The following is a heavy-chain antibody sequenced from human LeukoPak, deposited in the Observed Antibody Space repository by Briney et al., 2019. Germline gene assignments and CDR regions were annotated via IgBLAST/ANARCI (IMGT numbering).Heavy chain of an antibody. CDR3: ARDWRPSGSFSLFDY. CDR2: ISAYNGNT. Sequence: ASVKVSCKASGYTFTSYGISWVRQAPGQGLEWMGWISAYNGNTNYAQKLQGRVTMTTDTSTSTAYMELRSLRSDDTAVYYCARDWRPSGSFSLFDYWGQGTLVTVPS. D-gene: IGHD1-26*01. CDR1: GYTFTSYG. V-gene: IGHV1-18*01. J-gene: IGHJ4*02.